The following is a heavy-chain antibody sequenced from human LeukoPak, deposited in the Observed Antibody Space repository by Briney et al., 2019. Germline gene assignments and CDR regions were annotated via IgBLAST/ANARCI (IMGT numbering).Heavy chain of an antibody. D-gene: IGHD1-26*01. J-gene: IGHJ4*02. V-gene: IGHV1-8*01. CDR2: MNTNSGKT. CDR3: ARSSVGVRRRTDY. CDR1: VYTFISYD. Sequence: ASVTVSFMSSVYTFISYDINWVRQPPGQRREWMGWMNTNSGKTGYAQKFQGRVTMTRSTSINTAYMELSSLTSEDTALYYCARSSVGVRRRTDYWGRGALVTVSS.